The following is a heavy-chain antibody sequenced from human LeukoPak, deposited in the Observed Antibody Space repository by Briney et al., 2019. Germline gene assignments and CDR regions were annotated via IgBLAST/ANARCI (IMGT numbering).Heavy chain of an antibody. CDR2: ISGSGGST. V-gene: IGHV3-23*01. CDR1: GFTFSSYA. CDR3: AKGFGYYDSSGYHDDAFDI. D-gene: IGHD3-22*01. Sequence: PGGSLRLSCAASGFTFSSYAMSWVRQAPGKGLEWVSAISGSGGSTYYADSVKGRFTISRDNSKNTLYLQMNSLRAEDTAVYYCAKGFGYYDSSGYHDDAFDIWGQGTMVTVSS. J-gene: IGHJ3*02.